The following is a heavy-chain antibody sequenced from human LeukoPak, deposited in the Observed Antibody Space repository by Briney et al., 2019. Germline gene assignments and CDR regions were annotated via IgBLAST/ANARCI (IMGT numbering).Heavy chain of an antibody. CDR2: ITSGSYI. D-gene: IGHD6-13*01. Sequence: GGSLRLSCAASGFTFSSYSMNWVRQAPGKGLEWVSSITSGSYIYYADSVKGRFTISRDNAKNSLYLQMSSLRAEDTAVYYCATTSGGIAPYWGQGNLDTVSS. CDR1: GFTFSSYS. CDR3: ATTSGGIAPY. J-gene: IGHJ4*02. V-gene: IGHV3-21*01.